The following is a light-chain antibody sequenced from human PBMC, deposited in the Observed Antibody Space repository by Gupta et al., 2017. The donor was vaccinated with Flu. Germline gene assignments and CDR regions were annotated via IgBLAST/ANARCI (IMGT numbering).Light chain of an antibody. Sequence: SYVLTQPPSVSVAPRQTAKITCGGDNIGTKSVHWYQQRPGQAPVLVVYDNSDRPSGIPERFSGSNSGNTAILTISKVEAGDEADYCQVWHISSDHLRVFGGGTKLTVL. J-gene: IGLJ3*02. V-gene: IGLV3-21*02. CDR2: DNS. CDR3: QVWHISSDHLRV. CDR1: NIGTKS.